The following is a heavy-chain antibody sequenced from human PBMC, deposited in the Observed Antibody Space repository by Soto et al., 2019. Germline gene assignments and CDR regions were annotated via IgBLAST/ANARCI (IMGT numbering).Heavy chain of an antibody. D-gene: IGHD3-10*01. CDR1: GDTFSFYT. J-gene: IGHJ4*02. Sequence: QVQLVQSGTEVKKPGSSVKVSCKASGDTFSFYTINWVRQAPGLGLEWVGRINPIVSMSNYAQKFQGRVSMTADKSTSTAYMKLRSLRSDDTAMYFCAASYGSGYRAFDYWGQGALVIVPS. CDR2: INPIVSMS. V-gene: IGHV1-69*02. CDR3: AASYGSGYRAFDY.